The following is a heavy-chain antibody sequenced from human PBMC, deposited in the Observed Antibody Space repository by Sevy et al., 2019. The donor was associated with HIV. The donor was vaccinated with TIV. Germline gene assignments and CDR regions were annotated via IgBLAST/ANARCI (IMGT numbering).Heavy chain of an antibody. CDR2: ISAYNGNT. Sequence: ASVKVSCKASGYTFISYAINWVRQAPGQGLEWMGWISAYNGNTNYALKLQGRVTMTTDTSSSTAYMELRSLRSDDTAVYYCARSYGSGNYYGYWGQGTLVTVSS. V-gene: IGHV1-18*01. J-gene: IGHJ4*02. CDR3: ARSYGSGNYYGY. CDR1: GYTFISYA. D-gene: IGHD3-10*01.